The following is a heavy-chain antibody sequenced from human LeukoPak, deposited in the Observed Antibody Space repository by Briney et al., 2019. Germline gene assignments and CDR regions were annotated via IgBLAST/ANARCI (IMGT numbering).Heavy chain of an antibody. CDR1: GFTFGSYA. D-gene: IGHD3-22*01. Sequence: GGSLRLSCAASGFTFGSYAMSWVRQAPGKGLEWVSGISGSGDNTYYADSVKGRFTISRDNSKNTLYVQVNSLGTEDTAAYYCAKGSYYDSSGSFYFDYWGQGTLVTVSS. V-gene: IGHV3-23*01. J-gene: IGHJ4*02. CDR3: AKGSYYDSSGSFYFDY. CDR2: ISGSGDNT.